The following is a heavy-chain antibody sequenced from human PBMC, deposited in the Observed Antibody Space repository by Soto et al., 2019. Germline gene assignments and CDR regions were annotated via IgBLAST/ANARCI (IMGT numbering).Heavy chain of an antibody. V-gene: IGHV1-46*01. D-gene: IGHD6-13*01. CDR2: IHPTSGST. J-gene: IGHJ4*02. CDR3: VRDRFGSWTFDY. CDR1: GYNFASNH. Sequence: QVQLVQSGAEVKEPGASVKVSCKASGYNFASNHMHWVRQIPGQGLEWMGIIHPTSGSTSYAQRFRGRITLTMDAPTNTDYMELRGLTSEDTAVYYCVRDRFGSWTFDYWGQGTLLTVSS.